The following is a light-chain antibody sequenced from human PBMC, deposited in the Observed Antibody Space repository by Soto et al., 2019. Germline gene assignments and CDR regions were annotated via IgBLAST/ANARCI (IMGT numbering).Light chain of an antibody. CDR2: KAS. V-gene: IGKV1-5*03. CDR3: QQYNSYPWT. J-gene: IGKJ1*01. Sequence: DIQMNQSPSTLSAPVGDRVTITCRASQSISSWLAWYQQKPGKAPKLLIYKASSLESGVPSRFSGSGSGTEFTLTISSLQPEDFATYYCQQYNSYPWTFGQGTKVDI. CDR1: QSISSW.